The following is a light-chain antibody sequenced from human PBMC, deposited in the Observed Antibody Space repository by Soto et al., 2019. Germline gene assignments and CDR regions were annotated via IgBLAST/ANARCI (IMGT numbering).Light chain of an antibody. V-gene: IGKV3-11*01. J-gene: IGKJ5*01. Sequence: EIVMAQSPATVSVSPGERASPSCRSSPSVTNFLAWYQQKPGQAPRLLIYGAFNRATGIPARFSGSGSGTDFTLTISSLEPEDSAVYYCQQRNVWPPVTFGQGTRLEI. CDR3: QQRNVWPPVT. CDR2: GAF. CDR1: PSVTNF.